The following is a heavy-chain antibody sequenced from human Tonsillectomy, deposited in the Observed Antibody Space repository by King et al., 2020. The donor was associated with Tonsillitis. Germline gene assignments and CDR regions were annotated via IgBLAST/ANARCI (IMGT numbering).Heavy chain of an antibody. J-gene: IGHJ5*02. CDR2: ISSSSSYI. Sequence: VQLVESGGGLVKPGGSLRLSCATSGFTFRSYSMNWVRQAPGKGLEWVSSISSSSSYIYYADSVKGRFTISRDNAKNSLYLQMNSLRAEDTAVYYCERDQEAEGWFDPWGQGTLVTVSS. CDR1: GFTFRSYS. CDR3: ERDQEAEGWFDP. V-gene: IGHV3-21*01.